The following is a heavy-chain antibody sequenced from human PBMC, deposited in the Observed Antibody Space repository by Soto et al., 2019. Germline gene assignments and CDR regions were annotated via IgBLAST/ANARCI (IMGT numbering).Heavy chain of an antibody. V-gene: IGHV3-33*01. Sequence: GGSLRLSCAASGFTFNTYVMHWVRQAPGKGLEWLALMWYDESKKYYGDSVRGRFTISRDNSWDTLYLQMNSLRAEDTAVYYCARGARDFDYWGQGTLVTVSS. CDR2: MWYDESKK. D-gene: IGHD3-16*01. J-gene: IGHJ4*02. CDR1: GFTFNTYV. CDR3: ARGARDFDY.